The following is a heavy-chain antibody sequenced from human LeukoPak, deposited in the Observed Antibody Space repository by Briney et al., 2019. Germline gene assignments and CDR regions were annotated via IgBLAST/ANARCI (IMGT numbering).Heavy chain of an antibody. D-gene: IGHD3-9*01. J-gene: IGHJ4*02. Sequence: GASVKVSCKASGYTSTGYYMHWVRQAPGQGLEWMGWINPNSGGTNYAQKFQGRVTMTRDTPISTVYMELSRLTSDDTAVFYCARRYYDALTGYYPFDHWGQGTLVTVSS. CDR3: ARRYYDALTGYYPFDH. V-gene: IGHV1-2*02. CDR2: INPNSGGT. CDR1: GYTSTGYY.